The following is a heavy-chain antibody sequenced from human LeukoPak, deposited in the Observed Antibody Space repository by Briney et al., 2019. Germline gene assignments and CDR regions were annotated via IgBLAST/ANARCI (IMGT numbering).Heavy chain of an antibody. J-gene: IGHJ6*03. CDR3: ARGESSRESSSWYRPGRYSNYYYMDV. Sequence: GGSLRLSCAASGLTFSTYWMTWVRQAPGKGLEWVSNIKQDGSDKYYVDSVKGRFTISRDNAKNSLYLQMNSLRVEDTAVYYCARGESSRESSSWYRPGRYSNYYYMDVWGKGTTVTVSS. CDR1: GLTFSTYW. D-gene: IGHD6-13*01. V-gene: IGHV3-7*01. CDR2: IKQDGSDK.